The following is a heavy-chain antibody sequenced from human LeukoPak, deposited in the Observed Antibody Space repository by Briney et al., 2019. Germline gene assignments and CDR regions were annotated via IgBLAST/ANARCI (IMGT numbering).Heavy chain of an antibody. CDR2: INHSGST. Sequence: PSETLSLTCAVYGGSFSGYYWSWIRQPPGKGLEWIGEINHSGSTNYNPSLKSRVTTSVDTSKNQFSLKLSSVTAADTAVYYCARGRIGYSSGWYWFDYWGQGTLVTVSS. V-gene: IGHV4-34*01. CDR1: GGSFSGYY. D-gene: IGHD6-19*01. J-gene: IGHJ4*02. CDR3: ARGRIGYSSGWYWFDY.